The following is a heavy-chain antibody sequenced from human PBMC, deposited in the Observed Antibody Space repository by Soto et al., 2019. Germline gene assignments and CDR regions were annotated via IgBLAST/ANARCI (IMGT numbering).Heavy chain of an antibody. J-gene: IGHJ6*02. CDR1: GLTVSSNY. Sequence: PGGSLTLACAASGLTVSSNYISWVRQAPGTGLEWVSVIYSGGSIYYADSVKGRFTISRDNSKNPLYLQMNSLRAEDTGVYYCAREAYWTSSSCCTRYGMDVWGQGTTVTVSS. CDR3: AREAYWTSSSCCTRYGMDV. CDR2: IYSGGSI. D-gene: IGHD2-2*02. V-gene: IGHV3-53*01.